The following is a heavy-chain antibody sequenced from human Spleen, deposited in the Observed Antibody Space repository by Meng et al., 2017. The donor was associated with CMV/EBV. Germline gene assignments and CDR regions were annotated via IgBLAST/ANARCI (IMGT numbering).Heavy chain of an antibody. CDR2: ISSSSSYI. D-gene: IGHD1-7*01. V-gene: IGHV3-21*01. J-gene: IGHJ3*02. Sequence: GESLKISCAASGFTFSSYSMNWVRQAPGKGLEWVSSISSSSSYIYYADLVKGRFTISRDNAKNSLYLQMNSLRAEDTAVYYCASYWNYDDAFDIWGQGTMVTVSS. CDR1: GFTFSSYS. CDR3: ASYWNYDDAFDI.